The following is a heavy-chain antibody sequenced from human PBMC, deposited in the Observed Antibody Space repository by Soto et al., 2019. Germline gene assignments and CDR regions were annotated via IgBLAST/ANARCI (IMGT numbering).Heavy chain of an antibody. J-gene: IGHJ4*01. CDR1: GGTFSTYA. Sequence: QVQLVQSGAEVKQPGSSVKVSCKTSGGTFSTYAIYWVRQAPGQGLEWMGAIIPLFGTADYAQKFQGRVTITADESTSTAYMELSSLRSEDTAVYYCARPKGSYSSGYYYFDYWGEPWSPSP. D-gene: IGHD6-19*01. CDR3: ARPKGSYSSGYYYFDY. CDR2: IIPLFGTA. V-gene: IGHV1-69*01.